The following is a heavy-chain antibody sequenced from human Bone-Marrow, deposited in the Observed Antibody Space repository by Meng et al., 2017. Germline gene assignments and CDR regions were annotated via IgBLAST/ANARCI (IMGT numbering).Heavy chain of an antibody. D-gene: IGHD6-13*01. CDR1: GFTFSKYP. V-gene: IGHV3-30*04. CDR3: ARDLSSSSWYYYYYGMDV. J-gene: IGHJ6*02. CDR2: ISYDGSNK. Sequence: GESLKISCAVSGFTFSKYPMEWVRQAPGKGLEWVAVISYDGSNKYYADSVKGRFTISRDNSKNTLYLQMNSLRAEDTAVYYCARDLSSSSWYYYYYGMDVWGQGTTVTVSS.